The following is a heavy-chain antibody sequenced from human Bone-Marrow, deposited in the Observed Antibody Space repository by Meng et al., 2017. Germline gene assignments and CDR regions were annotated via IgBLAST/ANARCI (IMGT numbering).Heavy chain of an antibody. V-gene: IGHV1-2*06. J-gene: IGHJ4*02. Sequence: QGQVVQAGAEVKKPGASVKDTCKASGYTLTGYYMHWVRQAPGQGLEWMGRINPNSGGTNYAQKFQGRVTMTRDTSISTAYMEPSRLRSDDTAVYYCATRHKWELVSFDYWGQGTLVTVSS. CDR1: GYTLTGYY. CDR2: INPNSGGT. D-gene: IGHD1-26*01. CDR3: ATRHKWELVSFDY.